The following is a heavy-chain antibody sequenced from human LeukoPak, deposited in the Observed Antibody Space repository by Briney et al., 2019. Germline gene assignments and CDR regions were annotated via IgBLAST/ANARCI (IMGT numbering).Heavy chain of an antibody. Sequence: KTSETLSLTCTVSGGSVSSGSYYWSWIRQPPGKGLEWIGYIYYSGSTNYNPSLKSRVTISVDTSKNQFSLKLSSVTAADTAVYYCARLVAYSYGMDVWGQGTTVTVSS. CDR2: IYYSGST. V-gene: IGHV4-61*01. CDR3: ARLVAYSYGMDV. CDR1: GGSVSSGSYY. J-gene: IGHJ6*02.